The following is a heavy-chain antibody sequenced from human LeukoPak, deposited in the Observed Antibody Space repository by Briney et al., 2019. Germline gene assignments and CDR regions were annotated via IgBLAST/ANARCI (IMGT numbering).Heavy chain of an antibody. V-gene: IGHV4-39*01. CDR2: IYYSGST. CDR3: ARLGYSSGWYYFDY. J-gene: IGHJ4*02. CDR1: GGSISSSSYC. Sequence: KPSETLSLTCTVSGGSISSSSYCWGWIRQPPGKGLEWIGSIYYSGSTYYNPSLKSRVTISVDTSKNQFSLKLSSVTAADTAVYYCARLGYSSGWYYFDYWGQGTLVTVSS. D-gene: IGHD6-19*01.